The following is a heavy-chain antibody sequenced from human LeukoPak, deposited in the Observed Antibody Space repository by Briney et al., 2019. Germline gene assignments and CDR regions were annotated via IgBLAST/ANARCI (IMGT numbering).Heavy chain of an antibody. V-gene: IGHV1-2*02. CDR3: ARSLGYSSSSLLPHYFDY. CDR2: INPNSGGT. Sequence: ASVKVSCKASGYTFTGYYMHWVRQAPGQGLEWMGWINPNSGGTNYAQKFQGRVTMTRDTSISTAYMELSRLRSDDTAVYYCARSLGYSSSSLLPHYFDYWGQGTLVTVSS. CDR1: GYTFTGYY. J-gene: IGHJ4*02. D-gene: IGHD6-6*01.